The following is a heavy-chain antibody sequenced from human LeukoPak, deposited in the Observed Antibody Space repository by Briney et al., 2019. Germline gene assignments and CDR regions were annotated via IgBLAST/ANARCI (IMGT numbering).Heavy chain of an antibody. D-gene: IGHD3-10*01. V-gene: IGHV4-59*01. CDR2: IYYSGST. CDR1: GGSISSYY. J-gene: IGHJ4*02. CDR3: ARVKRDTHYYGSGTYDY. Sequence: PSETLSLTCTVSGGSISSYYWSWIRQPPGKGLEWIGYIYYSGSTNYNPSLKSRVTISVDTSKNQFSLKLSSVTAADTAVYYCARVKRDTHYYGSGTYDYWGQGTLVTVSS.